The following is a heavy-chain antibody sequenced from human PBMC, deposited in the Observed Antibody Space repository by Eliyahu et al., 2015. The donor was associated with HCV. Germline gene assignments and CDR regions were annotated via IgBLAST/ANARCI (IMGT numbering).Heavy chain of an antibody. CDR2: IFYNGRT. CDR1: GDSISRVDYY. V-gene: IGHV4-39*07. D-gene: IGHD6-6*01. CDR3: ARIEYSSSIDY. Sequence: QVQLRESGPGLVXPPETLSLXCXXSGDSISRVDYYWGWIRQPPGKGLEWIGGIFYNGRTFYNPSLQSRVTISVDTSKNQFSLRMRSVTAADTAVYYCARIEYSSSIDYWGQGTLVSVSS. J-gene: IGHJ4*02.